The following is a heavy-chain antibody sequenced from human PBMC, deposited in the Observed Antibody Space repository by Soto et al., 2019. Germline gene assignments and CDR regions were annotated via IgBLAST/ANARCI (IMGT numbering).Heavy chain of an antibody. CDR1: GGSISSSSYY. Sequence: ETLSLTCTVSGGSISSSSYYWGWIRQPPGKGLEWIGSIYYSGSTYYNPSLKSRVTISVDTSKNQFSLKLSSVTAADTAVYYCARRDTAMVTDYWGQGTLVTVSS. D-gene: IGHD5-18*01. J-gene: IGHJ4*02. V-gene: IGHV4-39*01. CDR2: IYYSGST. CDR3: ARRDTAMVTDY.